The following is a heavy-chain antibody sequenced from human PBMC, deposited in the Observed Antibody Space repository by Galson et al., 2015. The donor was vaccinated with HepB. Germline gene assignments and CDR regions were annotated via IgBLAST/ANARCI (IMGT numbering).Heavy chain of an antibody. D-gene: IGHD4-11*01. CDR1: GYTFTGYY. CDR2: INPNSGGT. V-gene: IGHV1-2*02. J-gene: IGHJ4*02. Sequence: SVKVSCKASGYTFTGYYMHWVRQAPGQGLEWMGWINPNSGGTNYAQKFQGRVTMTRDTSISTAYMELRSLRSDDTAVYYCARLDQDYSNYFYYWGQGTLVTVSS. CDR3: ARLDQDYSNYFYY.